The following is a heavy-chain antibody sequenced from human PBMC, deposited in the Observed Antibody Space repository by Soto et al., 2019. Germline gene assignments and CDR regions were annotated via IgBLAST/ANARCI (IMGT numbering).Heavy chain of an antibody. CDR3: ARCLVGATSYYYYGMDV. CDR1: GFTFSSYG. CDR2: IWYDGSNK. V-gene: IGHV3-33*01. Sequence: GESLKISCAASGFTFSSYGMHWVRQAPGKGLEWVAVIWYDGSNKYYADSVKGRFTISRDNSKNTLYLQMNSLRAEDTAVYYCARCLVGATSYYYYGMDVWGQGTTVTVSS. J-gene: IGHJ6*02. D-gene: IGHD1-26*01.